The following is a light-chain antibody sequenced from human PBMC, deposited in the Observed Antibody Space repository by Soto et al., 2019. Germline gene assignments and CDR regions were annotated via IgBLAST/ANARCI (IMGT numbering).Light chain of an antibody. J-gene: IGKJ2*01. CDR1: QSVSSSD. Sequence: EIVLTQSPGTLPLSPGERATLSCRASQSVSSSDLAWYQQKPGQAPRLLIYGASSRATGIPDRFTGSGSGTDFTLTISRLEPEDFAVYYCQQCSASPPMYTFGQGTKLEIK. V-gene: IGKV3-20*01. CDR3: QQCSASPPMYT. CDR2: GAS.